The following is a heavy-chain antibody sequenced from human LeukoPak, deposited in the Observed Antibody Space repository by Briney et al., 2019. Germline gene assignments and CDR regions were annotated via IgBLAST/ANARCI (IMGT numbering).Heavy chain of an antibody. D-gene: IGHD3-22*01. Sequence: SVKVSCKASGGTFSSYAISWVRQAPGQGLEWMGRIIPIFGTANYAQKLQGRVTITTDESTSTAYMELSSLRSEDTAVYYCARGGDHGYYYPPGVYWGQGTLVAVSS. V-gene: IGHV1-69*05. J-gene: IGHJ4*02. CDR3: ARGGDHGYYYPPGVY. CDR2: IIPIFGTA. CDR1: GGTFSSYA.